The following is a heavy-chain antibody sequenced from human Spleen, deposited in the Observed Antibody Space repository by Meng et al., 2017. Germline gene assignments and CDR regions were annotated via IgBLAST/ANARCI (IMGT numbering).Heavy chain of an antibody. CDR3: ARGYSYGYYFDY. V-gene: IGHV1-8*01. Sequence: ASVKVSCKASGYTFTNYDINWVRQATGQGLEWMGWMNPNSGNTGYAQKFQGRVTMTRNTSITTAYMELTSLRSEDTAVYYCARGYSYGYYFDYWGQGTLVTVSS. J-gene: IGHJ4*02. D-gene: IGHD5-18*01. CDR1: GYTFTNYD. CDR2: MNPNSGNT.